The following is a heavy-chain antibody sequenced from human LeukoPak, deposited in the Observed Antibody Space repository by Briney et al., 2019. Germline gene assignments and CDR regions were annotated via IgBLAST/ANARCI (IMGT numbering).Heavy chain of an antibody. D-gene: IGHD5-12*01. Sequence: PSETLSLTCTVSGGSVSSGSYYWSWIRQPPGKGLEWIGYIYYSGSTNYNPSLKSRVTISVDTSKNQSSLKLSSVTAADTAVYYCAMSSGYDYVRTYYFDYWGQGTLVTVSS. J-gene: IGHJ4*02. CDR1: GGSVSSGSYY. V-gene: IGHV4-61*01. CDR2: IYYSGST. CDR3: AMSSGYDYVRTYYFDY.